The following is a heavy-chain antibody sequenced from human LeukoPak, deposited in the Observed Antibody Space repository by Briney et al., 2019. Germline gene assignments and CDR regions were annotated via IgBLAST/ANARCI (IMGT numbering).Heavy chain of an antibody. D-gene: IGHD3-22*01. V-gene: IGHV4-59*01. CDR2: IYYSGST. Sequence: PSETLSLTCTVSGGSISSYYWSWIRQPPAKGLEWIGDIYYSGSTNYNPSLKSRVTISVDTSKNQFSLKLSSVTAADTAVYYCARYYDSSGYYYVAFPYGMDVWGQGTTVTVSS. CDR3: ARYYDSSGYYYVAFPYGMDV. CDR1: GGSISSYY. J-gene: IGHJ6*02.